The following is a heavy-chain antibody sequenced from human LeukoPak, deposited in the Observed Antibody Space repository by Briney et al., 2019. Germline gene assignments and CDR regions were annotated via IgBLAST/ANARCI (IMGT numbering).Heavy chain of an antibody. J-gene: IGHJ5*02. CDR1: GGTFSSYA. Sequence: ASVKVSCKASGGTFSSYAISWVRQAPGQGLEWMGGIIPIFGTANYAQKFQGRVTITADESTSTAYMELSSLRSEDTAVYYCARSGSGGYSYVPGPDWFDPWGQGTLVTVSS. CDR3: ARSGSGGYSYVPGPDWFDP. D-gene: IGHD5-18*01. V-gene: IGHV1-69*13. CDR2: IIPIFGTA.